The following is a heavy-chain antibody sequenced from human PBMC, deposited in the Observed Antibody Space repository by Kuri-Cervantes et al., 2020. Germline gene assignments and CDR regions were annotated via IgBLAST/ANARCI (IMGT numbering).Heavy chain of an antibody. CDR2: ISSSSSYI. V-gene: IGHV3-21*04. CDR1: GFTFSSYS. J-gene: IGHJ4*02. CDR3: AREYWNPSYYGSGSYYPYFDY. D-gene: IGHD3-10*01. Sequence: GESLKISCAASGFTFSSYSMNWVRQAPGKELEWVSSISSSSSYIYYADSVKGRFTISRDNAKNSLYLQMNSLRAEDTAMYYCAREYWNPSYYGSGSYYPYFDYWGQGTLVTLSS.